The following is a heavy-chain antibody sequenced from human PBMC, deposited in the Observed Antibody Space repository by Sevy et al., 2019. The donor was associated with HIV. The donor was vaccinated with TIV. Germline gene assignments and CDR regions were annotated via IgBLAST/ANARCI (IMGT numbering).Heavy chain of an antibody. D-gene: IGHD1-26*01. CDR3: TAGVGASDFDY. V-gene: IGHV3-15*01. J-gene: IGHJ4*02. CDR1: GFTFTNAW. CDR2: IKSKTEAATR. Sequence: GGSLRLSCAASGFTFTNAWMSWVRQAPGKGLEWVGRIKSKTEAATRDFAAPVKGRFAISRDDSKNNLYLQMDSLKTEDTGVYYCTAGVGASDFDYWGQGILVTVSS.